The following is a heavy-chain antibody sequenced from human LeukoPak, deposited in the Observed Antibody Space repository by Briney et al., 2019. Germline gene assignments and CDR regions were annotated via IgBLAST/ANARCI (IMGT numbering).Heavy chain of an antibody. CDR2: FDPEDGET. Sequence: GASVKVSCKVSGYTLTELSMRWVRQAPGKGLEWMGGFDPEDGETIYAQKFQGRVTMTEDTSTDTAYMELSSLRSEDTAVYYCATDLAVAAAGTLFDYWGQGTLVTVSS. CDR1: GYTLTELS. CDR3: ATDLAVAAAGTLFDY. V-gene: IGHV1-24*01. D-gene: IGHD6-13*01. J-gene: IGHJ4*02.